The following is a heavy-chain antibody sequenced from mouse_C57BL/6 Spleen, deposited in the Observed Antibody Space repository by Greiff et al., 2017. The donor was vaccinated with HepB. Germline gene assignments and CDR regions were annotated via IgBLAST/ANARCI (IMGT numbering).Heavy chain of an antibody. CDR1: GFTFSDYG. D-gene: IGHD1-1*01. Sequence: EVQLVESGGGLVQPGGSLKLSCAASGFTFSDYGMAWVRQAPRKGPEWVAFISNLAYSIYYADTVTGRFTISRENAKNHLYLEMSSLRSEDTAMYYCARRYGSSLYYAMDYWGQGTSVTVSS. CDR2: ISNLAYSI. CDR3: ARRYGSSLYYAMDY. J-gene: IGHJ4*01. V-gene: IGHV5-15*01.